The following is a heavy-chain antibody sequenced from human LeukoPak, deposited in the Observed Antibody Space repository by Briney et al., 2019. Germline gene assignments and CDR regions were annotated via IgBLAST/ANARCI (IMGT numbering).Heavy chain of an antibody. V-gene: IGHV4-39*07. CDR1: GGSISSSNYY. J-gene: IGHJ4*02. D-gene: IGHD3-22*01. Sequence: SETLSLTCTVSGGSISSSNYYWGWIRQPPGKGLEWIGSIYYSGSTYYNPSLKSRVTISVDTSKNQFSLKLSSVTAADTAVYYCARGHSSGYYFGQYYSDYWGQGTLVTVSS. CDR3: ARGHSSGYYFGQYYSDY. CDR2: IYYSGST.